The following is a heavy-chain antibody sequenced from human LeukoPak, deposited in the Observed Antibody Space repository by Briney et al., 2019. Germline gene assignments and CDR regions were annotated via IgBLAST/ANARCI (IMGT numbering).Heavy chain of an antibody. CDR3: AKDKGYYGLGTYGSYMDV. CDR2: ISSSGSTI. D-gene: IGHD3-10*01. CDR1: GFTFSDYY. J-gene: IGHJ6*03. Sequence: GGSLRLSCAASGFTFSDYYMSWIRQAPGKGLEWVSYISSSGSTIYYADSVKGRFTISRDNAKNSLYLQMNSLRAEDTALYYCAKDKGYYGLGTYGSYMDVWGKGTTVTISS. V-gene: IGHV3-11*01.